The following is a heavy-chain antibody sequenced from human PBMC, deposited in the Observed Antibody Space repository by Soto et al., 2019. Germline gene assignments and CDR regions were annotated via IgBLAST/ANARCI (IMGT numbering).Heavy chain of an antibody. CDR2: ISAYNGNT. CDR1: GYTFTSYG. Sequence: ASVKVSCKASGYTFTSYGISWVRQAPGQGLEWMGWISAYNGNTNYAQKLQGRVTMTTDTSTSTAYMELRSLRSDDTAVYYCAAGDFNFGLAARQLDSWGQGTLVTVSS. J-gene: IGHJ4*02. CDR3: AAGDFNFGLAARQLDS. V-gene: IGHV1-18*04. D-gene: IGHD6-6*01.